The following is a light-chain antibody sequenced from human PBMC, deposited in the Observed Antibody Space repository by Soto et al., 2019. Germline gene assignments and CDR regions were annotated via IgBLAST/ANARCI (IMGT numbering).Light chain of an antibody. V-gene: IGLV2-14*01. CDR2: EVS. Sequence: QSVLTQPASVSGSPGQSITISCTGTSSDVGGYNYVSWYQQHPGKAPKLMIYEVSNRPSGVSYRFSGSKSGNTASLTISGLQAEDEADYYCSSYTSSSSTPYVFGTGTKVTVL. J-gene: IGLJ1*01. CDR3: SSYTSSSSTPYV. CDR1: SSDVGGYNY.